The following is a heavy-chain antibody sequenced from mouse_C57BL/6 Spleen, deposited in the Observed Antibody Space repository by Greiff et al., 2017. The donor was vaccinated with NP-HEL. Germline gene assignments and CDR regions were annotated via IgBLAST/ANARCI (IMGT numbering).Heavy chain of an antibody. CDR2: IRNKANGYTT. Sequence: EVKLEESGGGLVQPGGSLSLSCAASGFTFTDYYMSWVRQPPGKALEWLGFIRNKANGYTTEYSASVKGRFTISRDNSQSILYLQMNALRAEDSATYYCARSGTVVKYYFDYWGQGTTLTVSS. CDR3: ARSGTVVKYYFDY. V-gene: IGHV7-3*01. J-gene: IGHJ2*01. CDR1: GFTFTDYY. D-gene: IGHD1-1*01.